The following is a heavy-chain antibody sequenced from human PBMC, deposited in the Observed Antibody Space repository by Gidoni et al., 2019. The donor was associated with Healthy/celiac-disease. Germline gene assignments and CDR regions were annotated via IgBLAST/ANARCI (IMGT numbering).Heavy chain of an antibody. J-gene: IGHJ4*02. Sequence: QVQLVQSGAEVKKPGSSVTVSCKASGGTFSSYAISWVRQAPGQGLEWMGGIIPIFGTANYEQKFKGRVTITADESTSTAYMELSSLRSEDTAVYYCARDKYKEGQRVQGYFDYWGQGTLVTVSS. CDR2: IIPIFGTA. CDR3: ARDKYKEGQRVQGYFDY. CDR1: GGTFSSYA. D-gene: IGHD6-6*01. V-gene: IGHV1-69*01.